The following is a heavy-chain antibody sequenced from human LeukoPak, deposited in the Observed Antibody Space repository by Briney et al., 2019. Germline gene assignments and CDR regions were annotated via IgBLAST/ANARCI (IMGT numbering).Heavy chain of an antibody. CDR1: GFTFSSYA. V-gene: IGHV3-23*01. Sequence: GGSLRLSCAASGFTFSSYAMSWVRQAPGKGLEWVSAISGSGGSTYYADSVKGRFTISRDNSKNTLYLQMNSLRAEDTAVYYCAKDYYGSGSYISSFDYWGQGTLASVSS. CDR3: AKDYYGSGSYISSFDY. CDR2: ISGSGGST. D-gene: IGHD3-10*01. J-gene: IGHJ4*02.